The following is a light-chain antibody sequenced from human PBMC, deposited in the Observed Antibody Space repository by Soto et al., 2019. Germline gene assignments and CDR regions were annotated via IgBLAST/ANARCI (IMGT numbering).Light chain of an antibody. V-gene: IGKV1-5*03. CDR3: QQHNSYSQT. J-gene: IGKJ1*01. CDR2: KAS. CDR1: ESISNW. Sequence: DIQMTQSPSTLSASVGDRVIITCRASESISNWLAWYQQKPGKAPNLLIYKASSLKSGVPLRFSGSGSGTEFTLTINSLQPDDFATYYCQQHNSYSQTFGQGTKVDIK.